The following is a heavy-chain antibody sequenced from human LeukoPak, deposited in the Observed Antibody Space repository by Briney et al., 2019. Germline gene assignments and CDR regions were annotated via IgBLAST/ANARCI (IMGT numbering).Heavy chain of an antibody. CDR2: ISAYNGNT. CDR1: GYTFTSYG. D-gene: IGHD3-9*01. V-gene: IGHV1-18*01. J-gene: IGHJ4*02. Sequence: ASVKVSCKASGYTFTSYGISWVRQAPGKGLEWMGWISAYNGNTNYAQKLQGRVTMTTDTSTTTAYMELRSLRSDDTAVYYCARDRLYFDILTGYKLHWGQGTLVTVSS. CDR3: ARDRLYFDILTGYKLH.